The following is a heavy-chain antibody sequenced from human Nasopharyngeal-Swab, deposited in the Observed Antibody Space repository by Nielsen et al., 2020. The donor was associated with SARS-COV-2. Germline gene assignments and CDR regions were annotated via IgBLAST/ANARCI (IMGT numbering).Heavy chain of an antibody. J-gene: IGHJ4*02. CDR2: INPSGGST. D-gene: IGHD2-2*01. CDR1: GYTFTSYY. Sequence: ASVKVSCKASGYTFTSYYMHWVRQAPGQGLEWMGIINPSGGSTSYAQKFQGRVTMTRDTSTSTVYMELSSLRSDDTAVYYCARDIDIVVVPAAIGGDYWGQGTLVTVSS. CDR3: ARDIDIVVVPAAIGGDY. V-gene: IGHV1-46*01.